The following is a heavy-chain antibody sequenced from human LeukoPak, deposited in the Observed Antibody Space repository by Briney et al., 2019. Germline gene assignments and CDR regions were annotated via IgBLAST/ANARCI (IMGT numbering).Heavy chain of an antibody. D-gene: IGHD3-10*01. V-gene: IGHV3-30*02. CDR3: ARDYYGSGSYYDS. CDR1: GFTFSDYS. Sequence: GGSLRLSCAASGFTFSDYSMHWVRQAPGKGLNWVAFIRYDGNNKYYADSVKGRFTISRDNSKNMLYLEMNSLSTEDTAVYYCARDYYGSGSYYDSWGQGSLVTVSS. J-gene: IGHJ5*01. CDR2: IRYDGNNK.